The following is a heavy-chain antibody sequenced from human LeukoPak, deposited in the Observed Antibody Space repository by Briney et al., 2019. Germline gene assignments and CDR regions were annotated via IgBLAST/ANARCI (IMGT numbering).Heavy chain of an antibody. CDR3: ATVSYFDWLLYAFDI. J-gene: IGHJ3*02. CDR2: ISGSGGST. D-gene: IGHD3-9*01. Sequence: GGSLRLSCAASGFTFSSYAMSWVRQAPGKGLEWVSAISGSGGSTYYADSVKGRFTISRDNSKNTLYLQMNSLRAEDTAVYYCATVSYFDWLLYAFDIWGRGTMVTVSS. V-gene: IGHV3-23*01. CDR1: GFTFSSYA.